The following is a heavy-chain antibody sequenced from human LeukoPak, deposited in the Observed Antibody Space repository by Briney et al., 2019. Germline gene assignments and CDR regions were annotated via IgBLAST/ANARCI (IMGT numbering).Heavy chain of an antibody. V-gene: IGHV4-59*12. D-gene: IGHD6-19*01. Sequence: SETLSLTCTVSGGSISSYYWSWIRQPPGKGLEWIGYIYYSGSTNYNPSLKSRVTISVDTSKNQFSLKLSSVTAADTAVYYCAASGYSSGWDNFDYWGQGTLVTVCS. J-gene: IGHJ4*02. CDR3: AASGYSSGWDNFDY. CDR2: IYYSGST. CDR1: GGSISSYY.